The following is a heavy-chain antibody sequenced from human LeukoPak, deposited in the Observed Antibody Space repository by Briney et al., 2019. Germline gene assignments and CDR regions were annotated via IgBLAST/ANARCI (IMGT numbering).Heavy chain of an antibody. D-gene: IGHD4-17*01. CDR2: INPSGDNT. CDR3: ARPKYDYGDELDY. V-gene: IGHV1-46*01. CDR1: GYTFTHNF. J-gene: IGHJ4*02. Sequence: ASVKVSCKASGYTFTHNFMHWVRQAPGQGLEWMGIINPSGDNTWYAQKFQGRVTMTRDMATSTDYMEVNSLRSEDTAVYYCARPKYDYGDELDYWGQGTLVTVSS.